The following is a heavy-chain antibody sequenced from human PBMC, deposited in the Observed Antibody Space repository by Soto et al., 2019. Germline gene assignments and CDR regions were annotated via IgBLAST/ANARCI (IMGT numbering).Heavy chain of an antibody. J-gene: IGHJ4*02. CDR2: MNEDGGTT. CDR3: ARVGSSSWYNFDF. V-gene: IGHV3-74*02. D-gene: IGHD6-13*01. CDR1: GFTFSSYW. Sequence: EVQLVESGGGLVRPGGSLRLSCAASGFTFSSYWMHWVRQAPGKGLVWVSRMNEDGGTTDYADSVKGRFTISRDNSKNTLYLQMNSLRAEDTAVYYCARVGSSSWYNFDFWGQGTLVTVSS.